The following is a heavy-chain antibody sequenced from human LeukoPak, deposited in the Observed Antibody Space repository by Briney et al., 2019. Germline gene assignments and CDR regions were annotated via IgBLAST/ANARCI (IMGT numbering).Heavy chain of an antibody. D-gene: IGHD5-18*01. J-gene: IGHJ4*02. CDR3: ARDARGYSYVDY. CDR2: INPNSGGT. CDR1: GYTFTGYY. V-gene: IGHV1-2*02. Sequence: ASVKVSCKASGYTFTGYYMHWVRQAPGQGLEWMGWINPNSGGTNYAQKFRGRVTMTRDTSISTAYMELSRLRSDDTAVYYCARDARGYSYVDYWGQGTLVTVSS.